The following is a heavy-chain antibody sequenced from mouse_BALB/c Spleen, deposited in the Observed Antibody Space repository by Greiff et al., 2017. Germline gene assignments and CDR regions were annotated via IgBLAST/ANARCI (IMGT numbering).Heavy chain of an antibody. V-gene: IGHV2-2*02. CDR1: GFSLTSYG. CDR2: IWSGGST. CDR3: ARAFITTAYYFDY. D-gene: IGHD1-2*01. J-gene: IGHJ2*01. Sequence: QVQLKQSGPGLVQPSQSLSITCTVSGFSLTSYGVHWVRQSPGKGLEWLGVIWSGGSTDYNAAFISRLSISKDNSKSQVFFKMNSLQANDTAIYYCARAFITTAYYFDYWGQGTTLTVSS.